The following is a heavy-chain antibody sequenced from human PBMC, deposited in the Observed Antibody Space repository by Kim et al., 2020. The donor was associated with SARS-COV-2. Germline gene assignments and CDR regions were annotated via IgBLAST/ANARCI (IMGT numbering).Heavy chain of an antibody. CDR1: GDSINRSY. CDR2: ISYSGPT. Sequence: SETLSLTCTVSGDSINRSYWSWIRQPPGKALEWIGYISYSGPTNYNPSLKSRVIISVDTSKNQFSLKLSSVTAADTAVYYCARSYCSSTSCSAGIRKAFDIWGQGTMVTVSS. CDR3: ARSYCSSTSCSAGIRKAFDI. V-gene: IGHV4-59*01. D-gene: IGHD2-2*01. J-gene: IGHJ3*02.